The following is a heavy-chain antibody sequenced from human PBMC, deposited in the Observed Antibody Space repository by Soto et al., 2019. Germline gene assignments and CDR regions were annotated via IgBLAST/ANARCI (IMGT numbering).Heavy chain of an antibody. CDR3: SYCSSANCPLT. D-gene: IGHD2-15*01. J-gene: IGHJ5*02. CDR1: GFTFSGSA. V-gene: IGHV3-73*01. Sequence: EVQLVDSGGGLVQPGGSLKLSCAASGFTFSGSAMHWVRQASGKGLEWVGRIRSKPQNYATAYAASVKGRFTISRDDSKNTAYLQMNSLKTEDTAVYYCSYCSSANCPLTWGQGTLVTVSS. CDR2: IRSKPQNYAT.